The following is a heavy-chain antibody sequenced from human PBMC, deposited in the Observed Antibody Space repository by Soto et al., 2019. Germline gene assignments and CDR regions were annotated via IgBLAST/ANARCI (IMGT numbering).Heavy chain of an antibody. CDR1: GFTFSSYS. CDR2: ISSATTTI. Sequence: EVQLVESGGGLVQPGGSLRLSCAASGFTFSSYSMNWVRQAPGKGLEWVSYISSATTTIYYADSVKGRFTISRDNAKNSLYLPMNSLRADDTAVYYCARGIAAAGPKLDYWGQGTLVTVSS. D-gene: IGHD6-13*01. J-gene: IGHJ4*02. CDR3: ARGIAAAGPKLDY. V-gene: IGHV3-48*01.